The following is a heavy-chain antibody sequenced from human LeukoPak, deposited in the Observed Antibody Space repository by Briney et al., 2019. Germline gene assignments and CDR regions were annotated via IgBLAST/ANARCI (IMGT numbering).Heavy chain of an antibody. Sequence: PSETLSLTCTVSGGSISSSSYYWGWIRQPPGKGLEWIGSIYYSGSTYYNPSLKSRVTISVDTSKNQFSLKLSSVTAADTAVYYCARRDGYIIGFFDYWGQGTLVTVSS. CDR2: IYYSGST. CDR1: GGSISSSSYY. D-gene: IGHD5-24*01. V-gene: IGHV4-39*01. CDR3: ARRDGYIIGFFDY. J-gene: IGHJ4*02.